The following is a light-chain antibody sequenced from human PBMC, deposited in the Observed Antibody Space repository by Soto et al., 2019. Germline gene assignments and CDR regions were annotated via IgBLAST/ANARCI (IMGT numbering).Light chain of an antibody. CDR3: QQYENMTLT. J-gene: IGKJ4*01. V-gene: IGKV1-33*01. CDR1: QFIRNY. Sequence: DIQMTQSPSSLSASVEDRVTISCQASQFIRNYLNWYQQKPGKAPKLLIYGASNLQTGVPSRFSGSGSGTDFTFTISSLQPEDIATYFCQQYENMTLTFGGGTQVEIK. CDR2: GAS.